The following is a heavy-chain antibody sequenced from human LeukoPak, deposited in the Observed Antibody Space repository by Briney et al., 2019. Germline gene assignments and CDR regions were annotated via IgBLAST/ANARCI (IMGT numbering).Heavy chain of an antibody. D-gene: IGHD1-14*01. CDR3: ARLTLRASDAFDI. Sequence: GESLKISCKGSGNSFTSYYIGWVRQMPGKGLEWVGIIYPGVSDTRYSPSFQGQVTISADKSISTAYLQWSSLKASDTAMYYCARLTLRASDAFDIWGQGTMVTVSS. CDR2: IYPGVSDT. CDR1: GNSFTSYY. J-gene: IGHJ3*02. V-gene: IGHV5-51*01.